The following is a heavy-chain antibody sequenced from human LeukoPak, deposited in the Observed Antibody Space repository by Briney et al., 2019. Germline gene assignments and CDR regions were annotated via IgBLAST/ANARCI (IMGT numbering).Heavy chain of an antibody. D-gene: IGHD2-8*02. CDR1: GGSISGLY. J-gene: IGHJ3*01. CDR2: IYSSGTT. Sequence: SETLSLTCAVSGGSISGLYWSWVRQPPGKGLEWVGFIYSSGTTYYNPSLKSRLTISIDTSSNQFSLRVRSVTAADSAVYYCARHVMRNHPGGSSYTHAFDVWGHGTRVTVSS. CDR3: ARHVMRNHPGGSSYTHAFDV. V-gene: IGHV4-59*08.